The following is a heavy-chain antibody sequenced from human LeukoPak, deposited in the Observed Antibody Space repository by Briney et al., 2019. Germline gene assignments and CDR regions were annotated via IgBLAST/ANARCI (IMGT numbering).Heavy chain of an antibody. D-gene: IGHD2-15*01. CDR3: AKARGYQGWFDP. J-gene: IGHJ5*02. Sequence: GGSLRLSCAAPGFTFSSYAMSWVRQAPGKGLEWVSAISGSGGSTYYADSVKGRFTISRDNSKNTLYLQMNSLRAEDTAVYYCAKARGYQGWFDPWGQGTLVTVSS. CDR2: ISGSGGST. V-gene: IGHV3-23*01. CDR1: GFTFSSYA.